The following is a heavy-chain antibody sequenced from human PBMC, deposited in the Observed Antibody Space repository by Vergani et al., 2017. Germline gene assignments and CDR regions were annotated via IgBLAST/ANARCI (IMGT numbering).Heavy chain of an antibody. J-gene: IGHJ6*02. V-gene: IGHV4-61*02. CDR2: FYTGGGT. D-gene: IGHD6-13*01. CDR3: ASDPFYSTTWPFRLLDMDV. Sequence: QVQLQESGPGLVRPSQTLSLTCTVSGGSISSGSYYWSWFRQPAGKGLEWIGRFYTGGGTSYNPSLKSRVTISVDTSKNQFSLQLSSVTAADTAVYYCASDPFYSTTWPFRLLDMDVWGQGTTVTVSS. CDR1: GGSISSGSYY.